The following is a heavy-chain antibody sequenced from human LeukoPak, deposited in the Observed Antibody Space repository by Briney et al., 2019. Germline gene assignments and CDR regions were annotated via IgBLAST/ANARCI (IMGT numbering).Heavy chain of an antibody. D-gene: IGHD3-22*01. V-gene: IGHV3-23*01. CDR3: AINYYDSSGYKDY. CDR1: GFTFSSNG. CDR2: ISGSGGST. Sequence: GGSLRLSCAAPGFTFSSNGMHWVRQAPGKGLEWVSAISGSGGSTYYADSVKGRFTISRDNSKNTLYLQMNSLRAEDTAVYYCAINYYDSSGYKDYWGQGTLVTVSS. J-gene: IGHJ4*02.